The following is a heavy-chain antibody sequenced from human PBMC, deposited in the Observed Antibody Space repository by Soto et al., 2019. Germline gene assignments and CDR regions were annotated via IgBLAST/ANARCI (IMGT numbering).Heavy chain of an antibody. V-gene: IGHV4-31*03. CDR3: ARGIYYDFWSGYPGYFDY. Sequence: SDTLSLTSSVSGGSISSGGYYWSWIRQHPGKGLEWIGYIYYSGSTYYNPSLKSRVTISVDTSKNQFSLKLSSVTAADPAVYYCARGIYYDFWSGYPGYFDYWGQGTLVTVSS. CDR2: IYYSGST. CDR1: GGSISSGGYY. D-gene: IGHD3-3*01. J-gene: IGHJ4*02.